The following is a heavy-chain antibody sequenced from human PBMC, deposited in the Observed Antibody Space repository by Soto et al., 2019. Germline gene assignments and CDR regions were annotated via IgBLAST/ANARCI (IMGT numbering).Heavy chain of an antibody. D-gene: IGHD3-10*01. CDR2: LYWNDEK. Sequence: QITLKESGPTVVKPTQTLTLTYTFSGFSLNTPGAGVGWIRQPPGEALEWLTLLYWNDEKRYSPSLKNRLTITKDTSKNQVVMTMSNMDPVDTATYYCVSGSFPNWFDPWGRGILVTVS. CDR3: VSGSFPNWFDP. CDR1: GFSLNTPGAG. J-gene: IGHJ5*02. V-gene: IGHV2-5*01.